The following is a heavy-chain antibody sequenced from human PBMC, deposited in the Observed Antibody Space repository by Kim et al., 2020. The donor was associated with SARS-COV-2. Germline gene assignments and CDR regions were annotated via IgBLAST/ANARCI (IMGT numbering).Heavy chain of an antibody. D-gene: IGHD3-10*01. CDR3: ARDVTGSYYNSPLGY. V-gene: IGHV1-46*01. J-gene: IGHJ4*02. Sequence: QKFQGRVTMTRDTSTSTVYMELSSLRSEDTAVYYCARDVTGSYYNSPLGYWGQGTLVTVSS.